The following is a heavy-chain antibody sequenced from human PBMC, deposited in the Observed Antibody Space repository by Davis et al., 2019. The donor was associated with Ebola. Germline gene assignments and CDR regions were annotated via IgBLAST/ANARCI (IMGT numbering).Heavy chain of an antibody. CDR1: GGSFSGYY. CDR2: INHSGST. V-gene: IGHV4-34*01. J-gene: IGHJ4*02. D-gene: IGHD3-3*01. Sequence: PSETLSLTCAVYGGSFSGYYWSWIRQPPGKGPEWIGEINHSGSTNYNPSLKSRVTISVDTSKNQFSLKLSSVTAADTAVYYCARVPTEWEWLYPEYWGQGTLVTVSS. CDR3: ARVPTEWEWLYPEY.